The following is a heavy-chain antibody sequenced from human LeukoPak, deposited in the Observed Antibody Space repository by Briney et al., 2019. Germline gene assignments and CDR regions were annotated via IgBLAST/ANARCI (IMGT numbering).Heavy chain of an antibody. V-gene: IGHV3-48*03. CDR1: GFTFSSYE. J-gene: IGHJ2*01. Sequence: GGSLRLSCAASGFTFSSYEMNWVRQAPGKGLEWVSYISSSGSTIYYADSVKGRFTISRDNAKNSLYLQMNSLRAEDTAVYYCARGLDGLYQLPAPPNWYFDLWGRGTLVTVSS. CDR2: ISSSGSTI. D-gene: IGHD2-2*01. CDR3: ARGLDGLYQLPAPPNWYFDL.